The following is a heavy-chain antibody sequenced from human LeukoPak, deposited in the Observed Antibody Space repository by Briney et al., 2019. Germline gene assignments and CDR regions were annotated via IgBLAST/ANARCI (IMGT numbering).Heavy chain of an antibody. Sequence: GGSLRLSCAASGFTFSTYAMTWVRQAPGEGLQWVSGINGRGDSTYYADSLQGRFTISRDNSKNTLYLQMNSLRADDTAVYYCARRDSSHSTTYNPLSDCWGQGTLVTVSS. CDR3: ARRDSSHSTTYNPLSDC. D-gene: IGHD2/OR15-2a*01. CDR2: INGRGDST. CDR1: GFTFSTYA. J-gene: IGHJ4*02. V-gene: IGHV3-23*01.